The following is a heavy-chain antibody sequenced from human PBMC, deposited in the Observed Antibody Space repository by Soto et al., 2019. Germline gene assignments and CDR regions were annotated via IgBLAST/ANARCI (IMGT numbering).Heavy chain of an antibody. D-gene: IGHD2-8*01. CDR2: ISYDANNE. J-gene: IGHJ3*02. Sequence: GGSLRLSCAASGFTFSHYALHWVLQAPGNGLEWVAVISYDANNEYYADSVKGGFIISRDNSKNTLYLQMNSLTAEDTAVYFCARDNWGDIVLKVLSFDIWGQGTKVTVSS. V-gene: IGHV3-30*04. CDR3: ARDNWGDIVLKVLSFDI. CDR1: GFTFSHYA.